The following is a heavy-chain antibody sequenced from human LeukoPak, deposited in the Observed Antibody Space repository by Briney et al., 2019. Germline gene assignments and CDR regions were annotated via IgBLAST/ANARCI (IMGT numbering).Heavy chain of an antibody. Sequence: SGPTLVKPTQTLTLTCTFSGFSLDTSGVGVGWIRQPPGKALEWLAFIYWDDDTRYRPSLKSRLTITKDTSKNQVVLTLTNMDPVDTGTYYCAHSTSTGSTWEYFDFWGQGTQVTVSS. CDR1: GFSLDTSGVG. V-gene: IGHV2-5*02. D-gene: IGHD6-13*01. J-gene: IGHJ4*02. CDR3: AHSTSTGSTWEYFDF. CDR2: IYWDDDT.